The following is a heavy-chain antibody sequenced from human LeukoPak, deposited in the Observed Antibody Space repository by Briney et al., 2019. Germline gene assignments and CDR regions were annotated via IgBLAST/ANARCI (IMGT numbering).Heavy chain of an antibody. J-gene: IGHJ4*02. D-gene: IGHD1-26*01. CDR3: AIDRAVGPTRGFDY. CDR1: GFTFSSCA. V-gene: IGHV3-23*01. CDR2: ISGGGGST. Sequence: PGGSLRLSCAASGFTFSSCAMDWVRQAPGKGLEWVSTISGGGGSTYYADSVKGRFTISRDNSKNTLYLQMNSLRAEDTAVYYCAIDRAVGPTRGFDYWGQGTLVTVSS.